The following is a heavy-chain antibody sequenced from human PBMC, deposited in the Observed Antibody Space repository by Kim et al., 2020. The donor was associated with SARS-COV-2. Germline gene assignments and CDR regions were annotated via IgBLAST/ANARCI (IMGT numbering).Heavy chain of an antibody. CDR2: ISGSGGST. CDR1: GFTFSSYA. CDR3: AKDLPGCSGGSCYSAEYFQH. V-gene: IGHV3-23*01. Sequence: GGSLRLSCAASGFTFSSYAMSWVRQAPGKGLEWVSAISGSGGSTYYADSVKGRFTISRDNSKNTLYLQMNSLRAEDTAVYYCAKDLPGCSGGSCYSAEYFQHWGQGTLVTVSS. J-gene: IGHJ1*01. D-gene: IGHD2-15*01.